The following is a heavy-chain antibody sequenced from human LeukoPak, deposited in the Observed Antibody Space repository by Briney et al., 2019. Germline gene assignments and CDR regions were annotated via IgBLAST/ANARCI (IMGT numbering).Heavy chain of an antibody. V-gene: IGHV4-38-2*02. CDR3: ARDLGGSYYDSSGYYPDAFDI. CDR1: GYSISSGYY. CDR2: IYHSGST. J-gene: IGHJ3*02. D-gene: IGHD3-22*01. Sequence: SETLSLTCTVSGYSISSGYYWGWIRQPPGKGLEWIGSIYHSGSTYYNPSLKSRVTISVDTSKNQFSLKLSSVTAADTAVYHCARDLGGSYYDSSGYYPDAFDIWGQGTMVTVSS.